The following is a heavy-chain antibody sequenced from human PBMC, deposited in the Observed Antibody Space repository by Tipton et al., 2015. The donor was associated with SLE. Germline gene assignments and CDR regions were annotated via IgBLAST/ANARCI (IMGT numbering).Heavy chain of an antibody. Sequence: TLSLTCTVSGGSISSYYWSWIRQPPGKGLEWIGEINHSGSTNYNPSLKSRVTISVDTSKNQFSLKLSSVTAADTAVYYCAREYSSSSGGSSGGFAFDYWGQGTLVTVSS. CDR3: AREYSSSSGGSSGGFAFDY. CDR1: GGSISSYY. CDR2: INHSGST. V-gene: IGHV4-34*01. J-gene: IGHJ4*02. D-gene: IGHD6-6*01.